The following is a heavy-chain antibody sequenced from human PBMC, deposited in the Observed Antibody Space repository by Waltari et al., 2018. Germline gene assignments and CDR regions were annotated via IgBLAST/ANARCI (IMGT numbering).Heavy chain of an antibody. V-gene: IGHV3-49*04. J-gene: IGHJ3*02. CDR1: GFTFGDYA. D-gene: IGHD3-22*01. CDR3: TRDAPYYYESSGYYPDACDI. Sequence: EVQLVESGGGLVQPGRSLRLSCTASGFTFGDYAMSWVRTAPGQGLEWVGFIRSKAYGGTTEYAAAVKGRFTISRDDSKSIAYLQMKSLKTEDTAVYYCTRDAPYYYESSGYYPDACDIWGQGTMVTGSS. CDR2: IRSKAYGGTT.